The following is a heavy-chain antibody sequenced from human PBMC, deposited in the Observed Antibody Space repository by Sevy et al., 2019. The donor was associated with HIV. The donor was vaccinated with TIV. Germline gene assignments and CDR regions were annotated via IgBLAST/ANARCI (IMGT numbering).Heavy chain of an antibody. CDR1: GGTFSSYA. CDR3: ARDDYFLSGYDSASFDY. J-gene: IGHJ4*02. CDR2: IIPIFGTA. Sequence: GASVKVSCKASGGTFSSYAISWVRQAPGQGLEWMGRIIPIFGTANYAQKFQGRVTITADESTSTAYMELSSLRSEDTAVYYCARDDYFLSGYDSASFDYWGQGTLVPVSS. V-gene: IGHV1-69*13. D-gene: IGHD5-12*01.